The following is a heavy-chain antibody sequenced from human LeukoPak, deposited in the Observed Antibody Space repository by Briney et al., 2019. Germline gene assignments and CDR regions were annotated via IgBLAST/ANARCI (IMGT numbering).Heavy chain of an antibody. J-gene: IGHJ5*02. V-gene: IGHV4-34*01. CDR1: GGSFSGCY. CDR2: INHSGST. CDR3: ARTYSSGWYPWFDP. D-gene: IGHD6-19*01. Sequence: SETLSLTCAVYGGSFSGCYWSWIRQPPGKGLEWIGEINHSGSTNYNPSLKSRVTISVDTSKNQFSLKLSSVTAADTAVYYCARTYSSGWYPWFDPWGQGTLVTVSS.